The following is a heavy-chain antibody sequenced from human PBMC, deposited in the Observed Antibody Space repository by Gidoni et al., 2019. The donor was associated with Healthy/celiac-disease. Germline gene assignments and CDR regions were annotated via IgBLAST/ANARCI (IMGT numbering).Heavy chain of an antibody. Sequence: QVQLVQSGSELKKPGASVKVSCTASGYTFTSYAMNWVRQAPGQGLAWMGWINTNTGNPTYAQGFTRRFVFYLDTSVSTAYLQISSLKAEDTAVYYCARDRQPIAVAGGGNWFDPWGQGTLVTVSS. J-gene: IGHJ5*02. CDR1: GYTFTSYA. CDR2: INTNTGNP. D-gene: IGHD6-19*01. CDR3: ARDRQPIAVAGGGNWFDP. V-gene: IGHV7-4-1*02.